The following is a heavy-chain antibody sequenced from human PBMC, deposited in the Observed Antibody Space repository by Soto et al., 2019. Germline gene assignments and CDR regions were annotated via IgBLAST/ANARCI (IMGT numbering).Heavy chain of an antibody. V-gene: IGHV1-69*13. CDR2: IIPIFGTA. J-gene: IGHJ4*02. Sequence: SVKVSCKVSGGTFSSYAISWVRQAPGQGLEWMGGIIPIFGTANYAQKFQGRVTITADESTSTAYMELSSLRSEDTAVYYCARDSLGSFDYWGQGTLVTVSS. CDR1: GGTFSSYA. CDR3: ARDSLGSFDY.